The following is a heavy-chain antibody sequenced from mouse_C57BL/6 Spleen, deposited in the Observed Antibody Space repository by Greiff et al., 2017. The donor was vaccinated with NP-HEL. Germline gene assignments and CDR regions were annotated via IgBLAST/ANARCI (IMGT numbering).Heavy chain of an antibody. CDR2: IHPNSGST. CDR1: GYTFTSYW. J-gene: IGHJ2*01. CDR3: ARDDTTVVAPDY. D-gene: IGHD1-1*01. Sequence: VQLQQSGAELVKPGASVKLSCKASGYTFTSYWMHWVKQRPGQGLEWIGMIHPNSGSTNYNEKFKSKATLTVDKSSSTAYMQLSSLTSEDSAVYYCARDDTTVVAPDYWGQGTTLTVSS. V-gene: IGHV1-64*01.